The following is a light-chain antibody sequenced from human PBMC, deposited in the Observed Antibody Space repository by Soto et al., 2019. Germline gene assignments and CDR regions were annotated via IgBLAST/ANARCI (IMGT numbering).Light chain of an antibody. CDR1: QGISSS. J-gene: IGKJ2*01. V-gene: IGKV1D-13*01. CDR3: QQFNNYPRT. Sequence: AIQLTQSPSSLSASVGDRVTITCRASQGISSSLAWYQHKPGSAPKLLIFDASNLESGVPSRFSGSGSGTEFTLTISSLQPEDFATYYCQQFNNYPRTFGQGTKLEIK. CDR2: DAS.